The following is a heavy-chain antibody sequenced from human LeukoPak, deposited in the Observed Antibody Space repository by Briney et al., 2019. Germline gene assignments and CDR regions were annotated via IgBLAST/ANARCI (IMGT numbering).Heavy chain of an antibody. CDR2: IYSDGRT. Sequence: PGGSLRLSCAASGFTVSTNYMSWVRQAPGKGLEWVSVIYSDGRTYYADSVKGRFTISRDNSKNTLYLQMNSLRAEDTAVYYCAKDHAPYGDYSLPSDYWGQGTLVTVSS. V-gene: IGHV3-53*01. D-gene: IGHD4-17*01. CDR3: AKDHAPYGDYSLPSDY. CDR1: GFTVSTNY. J-gene: IGHJ4*02.